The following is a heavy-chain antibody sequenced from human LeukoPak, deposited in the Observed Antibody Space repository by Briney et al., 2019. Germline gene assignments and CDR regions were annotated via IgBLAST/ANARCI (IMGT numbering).Heavy chain of an antibody. CDR2: IYYSGTT. CDR1: GYSISSTNW. J-gene: IGHJ4*02. D-gene: IGHD4-23*01. V-gene: IGHV4-28*01. Sequence: PSDTLSLTCAVSGYSISSTNWWGWIRQPPGKGLEWIGYIYYSGTTHYNPSLKSRVTMSVDASKNQFSLKLSSVTAVDTAIYYCAKSVDRGNSPFDYWGQGTLVTVSS. CDR3: AKSVDRGNSPFDY.